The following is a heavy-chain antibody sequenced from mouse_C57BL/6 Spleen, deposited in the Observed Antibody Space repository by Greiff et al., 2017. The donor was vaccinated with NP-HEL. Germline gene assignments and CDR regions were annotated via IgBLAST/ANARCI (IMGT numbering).Heavy chain of an antibody. Sequence: VHVKQSGPELVKPGASVKISCKASGYSFTDYNMNWVKQSNGKSLEWIGVINPNYGTTSYNQKFKGKATLTVDQSSSTAYMQLNSLTSEDSAVYYCARRGIYYGSSYDYAMDYWGQGTSVTVSS. J-gene: IGHJ4*01. V-gene: IGHV1-39*01. CDR2: INPNYGTT. CDR3: ARRGIYYGSSYDYAMDY. CDR1: GYSFTDYN. D-gene: IGHD1-1*01.